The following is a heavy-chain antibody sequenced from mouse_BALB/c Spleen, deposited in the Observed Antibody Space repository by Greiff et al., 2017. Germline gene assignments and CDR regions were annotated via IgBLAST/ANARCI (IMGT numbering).Heavy chain of an antibody. D-gene: IGHD2-3*01. CDR3: ARSGWLLPSWFAY. Sequence: EVKLEESGPGLVKPSQSLSLTCTVTGYSITSDYAWNWIRQFPGNKLEWMGYISYSGSTSYNPSLKSRISITRDTSKNQFFLQLNSVTTEDTATYYCARSGWLLPSWFAYWGQGTLVTVSA. V-gene: IGHV3-2*02. CDR2: ISYSGST. CDR1: GYSITSDYA. J-gene: IGHJ3*01.